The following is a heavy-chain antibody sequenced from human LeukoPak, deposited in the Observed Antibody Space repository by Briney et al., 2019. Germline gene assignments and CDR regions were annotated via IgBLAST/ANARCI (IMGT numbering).Heavy chain of an antibody. Sequence: SETLSLTCTVSGGSISSNNYYWGWIRQPPGKGLGWIGSIYYSGSTYYNPSLKSRVTISVDTSKIQFSLKLSSVTAADTAVYYCARRTSSGYPYFDYWGQGTLVTVSS. V-gene: IGHV4-39*07. J-gene: IGHJ4*02. CDR1: GGSISSNNYY. CDR2: IYYSGST. CDR3: ARRTSSGYPYFDY. D-gene: IGHD3-22*01.